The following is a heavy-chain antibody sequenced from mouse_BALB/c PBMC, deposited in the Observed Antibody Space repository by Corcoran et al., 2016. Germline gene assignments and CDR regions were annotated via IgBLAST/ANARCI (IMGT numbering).Heavy chain of an antibody. CDR1: GYTFTNYG. V-gene: IGHV9-1*02. Sequence: QIQLMQSGPALKKPGETVNISCKASGYTFTNYGMNWVKQAPGKGLKGMGWINTYTGEPTYADDFKGRFAFSLETSASTAYLQINNLKNEYMATYFCAREPYAMDYWGQGTSVTVSS. CDR2: INTYTGEP. CDR3: AREPYAMDY. J-gene: IGHJ4*01.